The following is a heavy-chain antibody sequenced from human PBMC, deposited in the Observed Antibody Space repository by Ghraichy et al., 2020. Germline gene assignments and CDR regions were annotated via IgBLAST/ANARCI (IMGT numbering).Heavy chain of an antibody. V-gene: IGHV1-2*02. J-gene: IGHJ6*02. D-gene: IGHD6-6*01. Sequence: ASVKVSCKASGYTFTGYYMHWVRQAPGQGLEWMGWINPNSGGTNYAQKFQGRVTMTRDTSISTAYMELSRLRSDDTAVYYCAREGDSSSSYYGMDVWGQGTTVTVSS. CDR2: INPNSGGT. CDR3: AREGDSSSSYYGMDV. CDR1: GYTFTGYY.